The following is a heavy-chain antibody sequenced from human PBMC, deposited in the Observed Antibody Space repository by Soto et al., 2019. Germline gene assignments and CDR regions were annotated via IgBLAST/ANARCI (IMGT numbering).Heavy chain of an antibody. V-gene: IGHV4-59*01. CDR2: VYYTVST. D-gene: IGHD2-21*01. CDR3: ARSVAVPCEQIDY. Sequence: SETLSLTCSVSAGSISGSYWSWIRQSPGKGLEWLGYVYYTVSTNYSPSLRSRVSISVDTSKNEFSLRLSSVTAADTAVYFCARSVAVPCEQIDYWGQGTKVTVPS. J-gene: IGHJ4*02. CDR1: AGSISGSY.